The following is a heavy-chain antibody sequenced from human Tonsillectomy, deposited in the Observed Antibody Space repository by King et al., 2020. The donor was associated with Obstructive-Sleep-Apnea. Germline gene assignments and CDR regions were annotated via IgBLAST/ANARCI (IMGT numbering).Heavy chain of an antibody. V-gene: IGHV3-9*01. CDR1: GFTFDDYA. J-gene: IGHJ4*02. CDR2: ISWDSGTT. CDR3: AKVGRGHAGFGALFSGYFDY. D-gene: IGHD3-10*01. Sequence: VQLVESGGGLVQPGRSLRLSCAASGFTFDDYAMHWVRQAPGKGLEWVSGISWDSGTTDYADSVKGRFTISRDNAKNSLYLQMNSLRAEDTALYYCAKVGRGHAGFGALFSGYFDYGGQGTLATVSS.